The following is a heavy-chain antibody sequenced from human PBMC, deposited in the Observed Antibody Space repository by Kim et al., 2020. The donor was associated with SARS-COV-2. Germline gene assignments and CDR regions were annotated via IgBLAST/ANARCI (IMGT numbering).Heavy chain of an antibody. Sequence: SETLSLTCTVSGGSISSSSYYWGWIRQPPGKGLEWIGSIYYSGSTYYNPSLKSRVTISVDMSKNQFSLKLSSVTAADTAVYYCASYVDIVATILSFDYWGQGTLVTVSS. J-gene: IGHJ4*02. D-gene: IGHD5-12*01. CDR1: GGSISSSSYY. V-gene: IGHV4-39*01. CDR2: IYYSGST. CDR3: ASYVDIVATILSFDY.